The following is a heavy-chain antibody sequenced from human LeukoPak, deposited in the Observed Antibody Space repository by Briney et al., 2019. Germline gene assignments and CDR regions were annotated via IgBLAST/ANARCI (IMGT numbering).Heavy chain of an antibody. CDR1: VYTFTSYG. Sequence: ASVKGSCKASVYTFTSYGISWVRQAPGQGLEWMGWITTYNGNTNYAQKFQGRVTMTTDTSTSTAYMELRSLRSDDTAVYYCARKATGGTHSWFDPWGQGTLVTVSS. J-gene: IGHJ5*02. CDR3: ARKATGGTHSWFDP. D-gene: IGHD6-13*01. CDR2: ITTYNGNT. V-gene: IGHV1-18*01.